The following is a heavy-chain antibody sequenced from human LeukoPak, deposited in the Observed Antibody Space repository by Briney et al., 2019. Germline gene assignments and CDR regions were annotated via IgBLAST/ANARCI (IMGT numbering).Heavy chain of an antibody. CDR2: IIPIFGTA. V-gene: IGHV1-69*01. Sequence: SSVKVSCKASGGTFSSYAISWVQQAPGQGLEWMGGIIPIFGTANYAQKFQGRVTITADESTSTAYMELSSLRSEDTAVYYCAREPTVRNSYWFDPWGQGTLVTVSS. CDR3: AREPTVRNSYWFDP. D-gene: IGHD3-10*01. J-gene: IGHJ5*02. CDR1: GGTFSSYA.